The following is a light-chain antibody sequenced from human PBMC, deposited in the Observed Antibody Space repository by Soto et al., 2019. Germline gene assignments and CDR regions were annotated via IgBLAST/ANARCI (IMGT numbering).Light chain of an antibody. J-gene: IGLJ3*02. Sequence: QSVLTQPPSAAGTPGQRVTISCSGSSSNIGSDTVNWYQQLPGMAPKLLIYSNSQRPSGVPDRFSGSKSGTSASLAISGLQSEDEADYYCASWDGSLNGWVFGGGTKVTVL. CDR3: ASWDGSLNGWV. CDR1: SSNIGSDT. V-gene: IGLV1-44*01. CDR2: SNS.